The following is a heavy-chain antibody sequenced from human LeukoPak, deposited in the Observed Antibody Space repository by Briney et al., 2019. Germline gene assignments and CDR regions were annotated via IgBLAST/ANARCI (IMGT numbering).Heavy chain of an antibody. CDR2: IKQDGSEK. J-gene: IGHJ4*02. CDR3: ARDKDYYDSSGYSLDY. D-gene: IGHD3-22*01. CDR1: GFTFSSYW. V-gene: IGHV3-7*01. Sequence: GGSLRLSCAASGFTFSSYWMSWVRQAPGKGLEWVANIKQDGSEKYYVDSVKGRFTISRDNAKTSLYLQMNSLRAEDTAVYYCARDKDYYDSSGYSLDYWGQGTLVTVSS.